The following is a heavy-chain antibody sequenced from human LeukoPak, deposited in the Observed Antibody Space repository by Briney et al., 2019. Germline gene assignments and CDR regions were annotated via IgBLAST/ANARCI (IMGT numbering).Heavy chain of an antibody. J-gene: IGHJ4*02. CDR1: GYSFTSYW. D-gene: IGHD3-22*01. CDR3: ARWAGDSSGYYYVAALD. V-gene: IGHV5-51*01. CDR2: IYPGDSDT. Sequence: GESPKISCKGSGYSFTSYWIGWVRQMPGKGLEWMGIIYPGDSDTRYSPSFQGQVTISADKSISTAYLQWSSLKASDTAMYYCARWAGDSSGYYYVAALDWGQGTLVTVSS.